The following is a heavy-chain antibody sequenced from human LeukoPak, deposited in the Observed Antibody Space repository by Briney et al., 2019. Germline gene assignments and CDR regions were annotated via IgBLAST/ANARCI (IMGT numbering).Heavy chain of an antibody. CDR1: GDSISSSSYY. J-gene: IGHJ6*03. CDR3: ARRPQFTMVRGVPLLGYYMDV. Sequence: SETLSLICTASGDSISSSSYYWSWIRQPPGKGLEWIGEINHSGSTNYNPSLKSRVTISVDTSKNQFSLKLSSVTAADTAVYYCARRPQFTMVRGVPLLGYYMDVWGKGTTVTVSS. V-gene: IGHV4-39*07. D-gene: IGHD3-10*01. CDR2: INHSGST.